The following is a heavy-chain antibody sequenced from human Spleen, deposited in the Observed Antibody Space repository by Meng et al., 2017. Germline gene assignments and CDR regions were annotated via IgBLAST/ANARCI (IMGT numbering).Heavy chain of an antibody. CDR3: ARSPKGTYYYYNGMDV. Sequence: GESLKISCAASGFTFSSYEMRWVRQAPGKGLEWVSYIRSSGSTTHYADSVKGRFTISRDHAKNSLYLQMNSLRAEDTAVYYCARSPKGTYYYYNGMDVWGQGTTVTVSS. CDR2: IRSSGSTT. D-gene: IGHD3-10*01. J-gene: IGHJ6*02. V-gene: IGHV3-48*03. CDR1: GFTFSSYE.